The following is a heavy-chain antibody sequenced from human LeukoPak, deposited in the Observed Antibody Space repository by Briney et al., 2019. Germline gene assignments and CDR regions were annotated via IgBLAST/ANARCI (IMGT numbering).Heavy chain of an antibody. CDR3: ARDFPPDIAAAGTGHDAFDI. V-gene: IGHV4-4*07. D-gene: IGHD6-13*01. CDR2: IYTSGST. J-gene: IGHJ3*02. Sequence: SETLSLTCTVSGGSISSYYWSWIRQPAGKGLEWIGRIYTSGSTNYSPSLKSRVTMSVDTSKNQFSLKLSSVTAADTAVYYCARDFPPDIAAAGTGHDAFDIWGQGTMVTVSS. CDR1: GGSISSYY.